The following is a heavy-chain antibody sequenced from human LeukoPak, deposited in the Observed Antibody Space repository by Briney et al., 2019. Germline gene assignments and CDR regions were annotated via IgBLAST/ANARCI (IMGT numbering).Heavy chain of an antibody. Sequence: SETLSLTCAVNGGSFSDYYWSWIRQAPGKGLEWIGDINHRGTTNYNPSLKSRVTISVDTSKIQLSLKLTSVTAADSAVYYCARASQSSGYYFGPWGYWSQGTLVTVSS. D-gene: IGHD3-22*01. J-gene: IGHJ4*02. V-gene: IGHV4-34*01. CDR3: ARASQSSGYYFGPWGY. CDR1: GGSFSDYY. CDR2: INHRGTT.